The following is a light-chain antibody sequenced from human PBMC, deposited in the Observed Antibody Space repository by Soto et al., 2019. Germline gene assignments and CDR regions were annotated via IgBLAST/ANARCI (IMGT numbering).Light chain of an antibody. CDR2: DAS. V-gene: IGKV3-11*01. CDR3: QQRSNWPLP. CDR1: QSVSSY. J-gene: IGKJ4*01. Sequence: EVVLTQTPGTLSLSRGERATLPCRASQSVSSYLAWYQQKPGQAPRLLIYDASNRATGIPARFSGSGSGTDFTLTISSLEPEDFAVYYCQQRSNWPLPFGGGTKVDIK.